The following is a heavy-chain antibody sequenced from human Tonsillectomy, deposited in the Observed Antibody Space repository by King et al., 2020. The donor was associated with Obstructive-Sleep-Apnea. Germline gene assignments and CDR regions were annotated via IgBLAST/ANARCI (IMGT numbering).Heavy chain of an antibody. D-gene: IGHD3-10*01. CDR3: ASVLDGSGSYYDTTPDY. Sequence: LQLQESGPGLVKPSETLSLTCTVSGGSISSSSYYWGWIRQPPGKGLEWIGSIYYSGSTYYNPSLKSRVTISVDTSKNQFSLKLSSVTAADTAVYYCASVLDGSGSYYDTTPDYWGQGTLVTVSS. CDR2: IYYSGST. CDR1: GGSISSSSYY. V-gene: IGHV4-39*07. J-gene: IGHJ4*02.